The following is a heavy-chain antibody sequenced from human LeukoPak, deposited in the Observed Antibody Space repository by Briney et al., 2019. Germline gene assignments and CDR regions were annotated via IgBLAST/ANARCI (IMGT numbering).Heavy chain of an antibody. CDR3: AKDTGSYGDYFDYFDY. V-gene: IGHV3-23*01. CDR2: ISGSGGST. Sequence: GRSLRLSCAASGFTFSSYAMSWVRQAPGKGLEWVSAISGSGGSTYYADSVKGRFTISRDNSKNTLYLQMNSLRAEDTAVYYCAKDTGSYGDYFDYFDYWGQGTLVTVSS. CDR1: GFTFSSYA. D-gene: IGHD4-17*01. J-gene: IGHJ4*02.